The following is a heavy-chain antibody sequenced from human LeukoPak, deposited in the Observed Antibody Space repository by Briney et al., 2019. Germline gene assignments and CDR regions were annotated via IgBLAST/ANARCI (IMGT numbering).Heavy chain of an antibody. CDR2: IYHSGST. CDR1: GGSISSGGYY. D-gene: IGHD3-10*01. V-gene: IGHV4-30-2*01. Sequence: SETLSLTCTVSGGSISSGGYYWSWIRQPPGKGLEWIGYIYHSGSTYYNPSLKSRVTISVDTSKNQFSLKLSSVTAADTAVYYCARDEVRGVIDYWGQGTLVTVSS. J-gene: IGHJ4*02. CDR3: ARDEVRGVIDY.